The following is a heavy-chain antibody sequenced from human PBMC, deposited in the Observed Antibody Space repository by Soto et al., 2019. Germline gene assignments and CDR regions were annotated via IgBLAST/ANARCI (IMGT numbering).Heavy chain of an antibody. CDR1: GFTFSSYA. Sequence: GGSLRLSCAASGFTFSSYAMSWVRQAPGKGLEWVSAISGSGGSTYYADSVKGRFTISRDNSKNTLYLQMNSLRAEDTAVYYCAKYAPPTPNYSVVEYYYYYYYMDVWGKGTTVTVSS. D-gene: IGHD2-2*01. V-gene: IGHV3-23*01. CDR2: ISGSGGST. J-gene: IGHJ6*03. CDR3: AKYAPPTPNYSVVEYYYYYYYMDV.